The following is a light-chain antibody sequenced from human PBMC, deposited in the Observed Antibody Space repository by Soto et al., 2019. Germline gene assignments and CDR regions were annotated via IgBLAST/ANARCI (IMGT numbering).Light chain of an antibody. CDR1: QSVLYSSNSQNY. V-gene: IGKV4-1*01. CDR3: QQYYTSPPT. J-gene: IGKJ1*01. Sequence: DIVMTQPPDSLAVSLGERATINCKSSQSVLYSSNSQNYLAWYQQKPGQPPKLLIYWASTRESGVPDRFSGSGSGTDFTLTISSLQAEDVALYYCQQYYTSPPTFGQGTKVEVK. CDR2: WAS.